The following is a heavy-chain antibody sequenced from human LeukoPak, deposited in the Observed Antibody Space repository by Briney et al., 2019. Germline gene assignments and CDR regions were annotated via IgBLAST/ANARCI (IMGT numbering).Heavy chain of an antibody. J-gene: IGHJ6*03. V-gene: IGHV3-11*04. D-gene: IGHD2-2*01. CDR1: GFTFSDYY. Sequence: GGSLRLSCAASGFTFSDYYMSWIRQAPGKGLEWVSYVSSSGSTIYYADSVKGRFTISRDNAKNSLYLQMNSLRAEDTAVYYCARDGVVVVPAAIYYYYYMDVWGKGTTVTVSS. CDR3: ARDGVVVVPAAIYYYYYMDV. CDR2: VSSSGSTI.